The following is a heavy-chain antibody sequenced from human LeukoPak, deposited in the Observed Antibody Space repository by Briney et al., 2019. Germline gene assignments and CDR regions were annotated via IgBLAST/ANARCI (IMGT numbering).Heavy chain of an antibody. Sequence: PGGSLRLSCAASGFTFSSYGMHWVRQAPGKGLEWVAVISYDGSNKYYADSVKGRFTISRDNSKNTLYLQMNGLRAEDTAVYYCANTPDTAVAEVLGAFDIWGQGTMVTVSS. CDR3: ANTPDTAVAEVLGAFDI. V-gene: IGHV3-30*18. CDR1: GFTFSSYG. D-gene: IGHD6-19*01. J-gene: IGHJ3*02. CDR2: ISYDGSNK.